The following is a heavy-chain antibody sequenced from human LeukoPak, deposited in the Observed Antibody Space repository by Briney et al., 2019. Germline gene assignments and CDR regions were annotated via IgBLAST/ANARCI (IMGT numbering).Heavy chain of an antibody. Sequence: ASVKVSCKASGYTFTSYGISWVRQAPGQGLEWMGWISAYNGNTNYAQKLQGRVTMTTDTSTSTAYMELRSLRSDDTAVYYCASGTYYYDSSGYSTFDYWGQGTLVTVSS. V-gene: IGHV1-18*01. J-gene: IGHJ4*02. CDR3: ASGTYYYDSSGYSTFDY. CDR1: GYTFTSYG. CDR2: ISAYNGNT. D-gene: IGHD3-22*01.